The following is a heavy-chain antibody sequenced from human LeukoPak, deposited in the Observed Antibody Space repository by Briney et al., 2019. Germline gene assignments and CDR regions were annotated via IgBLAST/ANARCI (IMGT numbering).Heavy chain of an antibody. CDR3: ARGGYSYGYDY. CDR1: GYTFTDYY. V-gene: IGHV3-30-3*01. Sequence: SCKASGYTFTDYYLHWVRQAPGKGLEWVAVISYDGSNKYYADSVKGRFTISRDNSKNTLYLQMSSLRAEDTAVYYCARGGYSYGYDYWGQGTLVTVSS. CDR2: ISYDGSNK. J-gene: IGHJ4*02. D-gene: IGHD5-18*01.